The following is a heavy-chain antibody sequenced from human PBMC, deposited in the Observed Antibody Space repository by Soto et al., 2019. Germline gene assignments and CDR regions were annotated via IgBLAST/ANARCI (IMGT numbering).Heavy chain of an antibody. D-gene: IGHD2-15*01. J-gene: IGHJ6*02. CDR2: INHSGST. V-gene: IGHV4-34*01. Sequence: QVQLQQWGAGLLKPSETLSLTCAVYGGSFSGYYWSWIRQPPGKGLEWIGEINHSGSTNYNPSLKSRVTISVDTSKNQFSLKLSSVTAADTAVYYCARVHIGYCSGGSCYPAIRVYYYGMDVWGQGTTVTVSS. CDR1: GGSFSGYY. CDR3: ARVHIGYCSGGSCYPAIRVYYYGMDV.